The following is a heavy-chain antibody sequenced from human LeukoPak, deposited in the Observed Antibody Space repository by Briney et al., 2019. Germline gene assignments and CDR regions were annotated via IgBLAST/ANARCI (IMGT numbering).Heavy chain of an antibody. J-gene: IGHJ2*01. CDR1: SGSISSYY. D-gene: IGHD5-18*01. CDR2: IYSSGST. CDR3: ARGGSTSRYGGFDL. V-gene: IGHV4-4*07. Sequence: PSETLSLTCIVPSGSISSYYWNWIRQPAGKGLEWIGRIYSSGSTNSNPSLKSRVTMSVDTSENQFSLKVSSVTAADTAVYYCARGGSTSRYGGFDLWGRGTLVTVSS.